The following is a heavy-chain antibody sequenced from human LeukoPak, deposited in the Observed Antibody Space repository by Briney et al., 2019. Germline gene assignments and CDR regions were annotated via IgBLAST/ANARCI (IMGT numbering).Heavy chain of an antibody. CDR1: GYIFTDYY. J-gene: IGHJ4*02. D-gene: IGHD1-26*01. V-gene: IGHV1-8*02. Sequence: ASVKVSCKASGYIFTDYYMHWVRQATGQGLEWMGWMNPNSGNTGYAQKFQGRVTMTRNTSISTAYMELSSLRSEDTAVYYCARSPTNSGSYYFDYWGQGTLVTVSS. CDR3: ARSPTNSGSYYFDY. CDR2: MNPNSGNT.